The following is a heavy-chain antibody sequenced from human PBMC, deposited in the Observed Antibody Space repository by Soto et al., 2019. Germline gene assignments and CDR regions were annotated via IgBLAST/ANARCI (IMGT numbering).Heavy chain of an antibody. V-gene: IGHV1-69*01. CDR1: GGTFSSYA. Sequence: QVQLVQSGAEVKKPGSSVKVSCKASGGTFSSYAISWVRQAPGQGLEWMGGIIPIFGTANYAQKFQGRVTMTADQSTRTAYMELSSLRSEDTAVYYCAREGVGGYYGSGRLNWFDPWGQGTLVTVSS. D-gene: IGHD3-10*01. CDR3: AREGVGGYYGSGRLNWFDP. J-gene: IGHJ5*02. CDR2: IIPIFGTA.